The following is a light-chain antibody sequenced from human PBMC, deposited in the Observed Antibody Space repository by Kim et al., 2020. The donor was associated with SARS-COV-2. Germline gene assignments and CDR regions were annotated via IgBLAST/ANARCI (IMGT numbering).Light chain of an antibody. CDR2: GAS. Sequence: ASVGDRVTITCRASQDIRNDLGWYQQNPGRAPKRLIYGASSLQSGVPSRFSGSGSGTEFTLTISSVQSEDFATYFCLQHSTYPITFGQGTRLDIK. V-gene: IGKV1-17*01. J-gene: IGKJ5*01. CDR1: QDIRND. CDR3: LQHSTYPIT.